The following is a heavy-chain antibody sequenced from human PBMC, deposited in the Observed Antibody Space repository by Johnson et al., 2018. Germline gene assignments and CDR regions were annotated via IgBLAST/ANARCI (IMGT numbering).Heavy chain of an antibody. Sequence: VQLVESGGGLVQPGGSXRLSCAASGFTFSDHFMDWVRQAPGKGLEWVGRTRNKANSYTTEYAASVKGRFTISRDESKNVLYLQMNSLKTEDTAVYFCASLATVRYYYYMDVWGKGTTVTVSS. D-gene: IGHD4-17*01. CDR1: GFTFSDHF. CDR2: TRNKANSYTT. J-gene: IGHJ6*03. CDR3: ASLATVRYYYYMDV. V-gene: IGHV3-72*01.